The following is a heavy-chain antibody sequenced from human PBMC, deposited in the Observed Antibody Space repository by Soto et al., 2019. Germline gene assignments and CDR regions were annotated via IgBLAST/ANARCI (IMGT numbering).Heavy chain of an antibody. J-gene: IGHJ6*02. CDR1: GDSVSSNSAA. CDR3: ARATDPSDSSSSSLGMDV. V-gene: IGHV6-1*01. Sequence: PSQTLSLTCAISGDSVSSNSAAWNWIRQSPSRGLEWLGRTYYRSKWYNDYAVSVKSRITINPDTSKNQFSLQLNSVTPEDTAVYYCARATDPSDSSSSSLGMDVWGQGTTVTVSS. D-gene: IGHD6-6*01. CDR2: TYYRSKWYN.